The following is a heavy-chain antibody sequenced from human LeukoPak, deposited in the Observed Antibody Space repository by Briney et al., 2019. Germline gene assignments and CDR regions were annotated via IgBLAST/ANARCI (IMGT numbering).Heavy chain of an antibody. J-gene: IGHJ6*03. D-gene: IGHD6-6*01. CDR1: GYTLTEIS. V-gene: IGHV1-24*01. Sequence: ASVKVSCKVSGYTLTEISMHWVRQAPGKGLEWMGGFDPEDGETIYAQKFQGRVTMTEDTSTDTAYMELSSLRSEDTAVYYCATDLSIAGTGFYYMDVWGKGTTVTVSS. CDR3: ATDLSIAGTGFYYMDV. CDR2: FDPEDGET.